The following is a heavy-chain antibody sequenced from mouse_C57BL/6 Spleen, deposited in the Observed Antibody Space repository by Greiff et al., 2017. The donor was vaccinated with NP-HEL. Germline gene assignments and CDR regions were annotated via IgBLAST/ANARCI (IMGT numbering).Heavy chain of an antibody. CDR2: ISYSGST. CDR1: GYSITSGYD. Sequence: EVQLQQSGPGMVKPSQSLSLTCTVTGYSITSGYDWHWIRHFPGNKLEWMGYISYSGSTNYNPSLKSRISITHDTSKNHFFLKLNSVTTEDTATYYCARGRGNSYAMDYWGQGTSVTVSS. CDR3: ARGRGNSYAMDY. D-gene: IGHD2-1*01. J-gene: IGHJ4*01. V-gene: IGHV3-1*01.